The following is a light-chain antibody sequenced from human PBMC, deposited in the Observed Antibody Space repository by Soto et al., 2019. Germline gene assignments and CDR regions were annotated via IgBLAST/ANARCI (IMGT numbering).Light chain of an antibody. CDR2: KVS. V-gene: IGKV2-30*01. CDR1: QSLAYSDGNTY. J-gene: IGKJ2*01. Sequence: DVVMTQSPLSLPVTLGQPASISCRSSQSLAYSDGNTYLNWFQQRPGQSPRRLIYKVSNRDSGVPDRFSGSGSGTDFTLKISRVEAEDVAFYYCMQGTHSPPYTFGQGTKLEIK. CDR3: MQGTHSPPYT.